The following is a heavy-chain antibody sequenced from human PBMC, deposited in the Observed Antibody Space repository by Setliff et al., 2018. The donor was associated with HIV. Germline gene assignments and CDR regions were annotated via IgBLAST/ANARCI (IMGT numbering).Heavy chain of an antibody. Sequence: ASVKVSCKASGGTFSSYAISWVRQAPGQGLEWMGWINAGNGNTKYSQKFQNRITITRDTSASTAFMEVNSLTSEDTAVYYCARDGCDSNKCYVYNWFDPWGQGTLVTVSS. CDR2: INAGNGNT. V-gene: IGHV1-3*01. CDR1: GGTFSSYA. D-gene: IGHD3-16*01. J-gene: IGHJ5*02. CDR3: ARDGCDSNKCYVYNWFDP.